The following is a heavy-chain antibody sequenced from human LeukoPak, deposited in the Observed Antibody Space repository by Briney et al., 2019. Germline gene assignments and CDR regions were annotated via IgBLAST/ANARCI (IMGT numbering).Heavy chain of an antibody. CDR1: GYTFTSYG. J-gene: IGHJ3*02. CDR2: ISAYNGNT. D-gene: IGHD3-22*01. CDR3: ARAPPEVIVVVYAFDI. V-gene: IGHV1-18*01. Sequence: ASVKVSCKASGYTFTSYGISWVRRAPGQGLEWMGWISAYNGNTNYAQKLQGRVTMTTDTSTSTAYMELRSLRSDDTAVYYCARAPPEVIVVVYAFDIWGQGTMVTVSS.